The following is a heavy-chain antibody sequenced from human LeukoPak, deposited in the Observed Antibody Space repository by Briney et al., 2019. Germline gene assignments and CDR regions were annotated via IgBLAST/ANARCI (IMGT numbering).Heavy chain of an antibody. CDR2: ISGSSGRT. D-gene: IGHD6-13*01. J-gene: IGHJ4*02. CDR3: AKDPRRYSRTGGYFDY. CDR1: GFTFSSYG. Sequence: GGSLRLSCAASGFTFSSYGMSWVRQAPGKGLEWVSAISGSSGRTYDADSVKGRFTISRDNSKNTLYLQMNSLRAEDTAVYYCAKDPRRYSRTGGYFDYWGQGTLVTVSS. V-gene: IGHV3-23*01.